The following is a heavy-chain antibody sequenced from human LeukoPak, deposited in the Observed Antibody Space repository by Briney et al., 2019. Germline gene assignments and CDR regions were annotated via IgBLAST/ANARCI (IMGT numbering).Heavy chain of an antibody. Sequence: QPGRSLRLSCAASGFTFDDYAMHWVRQAPGKGLEWVSGISWNSGSIGYADSVKGRFTISRDNAKNSLYLQMNSLRAEDTAVYYCARGYSGYGGMDVWGKGTTVTVSS. CDR2: ISWNSGSI. CDR3: ARGYSGYGGMDV. CDR1: GFTFDDYA. V-gene: IGHV3-9*01. D-gene: IGHD5-12*01. J-gene: IGHJ6*04.